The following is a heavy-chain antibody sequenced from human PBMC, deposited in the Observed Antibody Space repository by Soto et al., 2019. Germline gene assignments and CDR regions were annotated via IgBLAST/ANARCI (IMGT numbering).Heavy chain of an antibody. Sequence: GGSLRLSCAASGFTFSSYGMHWVRQAPGKGLEWVAVISYDGSNKYYADSVKGRFTISRDNSKNTLYLQMNSLRAEDTAVYYCAKDGHSGYDFYYWGQGTLVTVSS. D-gene: IGHD5-12*01. CDR2: ISYDGSNK. CDR3: AKDGHSGYDFYY. J-gene: IGHJ4*02. V-gene: IGHV3-30*18. CDR1: GFTFSSYG.